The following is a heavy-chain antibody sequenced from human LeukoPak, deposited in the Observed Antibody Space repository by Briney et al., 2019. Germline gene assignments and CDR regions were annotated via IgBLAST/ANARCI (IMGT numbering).Heavy chain of an antibody. D-gene: IGHD3-3*01. CDR2: ISSSSSTI. CDR1: GFTFSSYS. J-gene: IGHJ5*02. Sequence: SGGSLRLSCAASGFTFSSYSMNWVRQAPGKGLEWVSYISSSSSTIYYADSVKGRFTIPRDNAKNSLYLQMNSLRAEDTAVYYCARGKEGLRFLEWSYSWIQLWFPWFDPWGQGTLVTVSS. CDR3: ARGKEGLRFLEWSYSWIQLWFPWFDP. V-gene: IGHV3-48*01.